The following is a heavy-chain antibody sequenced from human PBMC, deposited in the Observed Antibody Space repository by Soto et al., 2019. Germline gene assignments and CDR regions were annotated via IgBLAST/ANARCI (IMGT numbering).Heavy chain of an antibody. V-gene: IGHV4-4*02. CDR1: GGSISSSNW. D-gene: IGHD5-18*01. CDR3: ARDPVDTAMVSHDYFDY. J-gene: IGHJ4*02. CDR2: IYHSGST. Sequence: QVQLQESGPGLVKPSGTLSLTCAVSGGSISSSNWWSWVRQPPGKGLEWIGEIYHSGSTNYNPSLKSRVTISVDKSKNQFSLKLSSVTAADTAVYYCARDPVDTAMVSHDYFDYWGQGTLVTVSS.